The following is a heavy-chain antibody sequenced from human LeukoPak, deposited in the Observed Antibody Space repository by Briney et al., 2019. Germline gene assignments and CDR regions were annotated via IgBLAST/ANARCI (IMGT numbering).Heavy chain of an antibody. V-gene: IGHV3-23*01. D-gene: IGHD6-13*01. CDR1: GFTFSSYW. CDR3: AKQVGTAAAQIAFDY. CDR2: ISGSGGST. Sequence: GGSLRLSCAASGFTFSSYWMHWVRQAPGKGLEWVSAISGSGGSTYYADSVKGRFTISRDNSKNTLYLQMNSLRAEDTAVYYCAKQVGTAAAQIAFDYWGQGTLVTVSS. J-gene: IGHJ4*02.